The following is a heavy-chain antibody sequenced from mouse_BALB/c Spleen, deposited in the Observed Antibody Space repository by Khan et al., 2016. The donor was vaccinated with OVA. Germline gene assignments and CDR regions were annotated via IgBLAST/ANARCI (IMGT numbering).Heavy chain of an antibody. Sequence: EVQLVETGPGLVNPSQSLSLTCTVTGYSITSYYAWYWIRQFPGNKLEWMGYINYSGSTNYNPALKSRISITLDTSKNQFFLQLNYLTTEDTATYCYARDSTRYNCAMDFWGQGTSVTVSS. CDR2: INYSGST. D-gene: IGHD2-5*01. J-gene: IGHJ4*01. CDR1: GYSITSYYA. V-gene: IGHV3-2*02. CDR3: ARDSTRYNCAMDF.